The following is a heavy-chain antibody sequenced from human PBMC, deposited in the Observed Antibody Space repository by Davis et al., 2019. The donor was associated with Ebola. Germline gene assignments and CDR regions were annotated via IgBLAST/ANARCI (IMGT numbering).Heavy chain of an antibody. CDR3: ARDSNWGLDY. CDR1: GFTVSSNY. D-gene: IGHD7-27*01. J-gene: IGHJ4*02. Sequence: GESLKISCAASGFTVSSNYMSWVRQAPGKGPEWVAIIKVDGGEKYYVDSVKGRFTISRDNAKNSLFLQMNSLRDEDTAVYYCARDSNWGLDYWGQGTLVTVSS. CDR2: IKVDGGEK. V-gene: IGHV3-7*01.